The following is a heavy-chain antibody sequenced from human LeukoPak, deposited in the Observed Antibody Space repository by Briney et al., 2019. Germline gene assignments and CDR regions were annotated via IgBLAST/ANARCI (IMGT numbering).Heavy chain of an antibody. V-gene: IGHV4-39*01. D-gene: IGHD6-13*01. CDR1: GGSISSSSYY. Sequence: SETLSLTCTVSGGSISSSSYYWGWIRQPPGTGLEWIGSIYYSGSTYYNPSLKSRVTISVDTSKNQFSLKLSSVTAADTAVYYCAREIIAAAGIFDYWGQGTLVTVSS. CDR3: AREIIAAAGIFDY. CDR2: IYYSGST. J-gene: IGHJ4*02.